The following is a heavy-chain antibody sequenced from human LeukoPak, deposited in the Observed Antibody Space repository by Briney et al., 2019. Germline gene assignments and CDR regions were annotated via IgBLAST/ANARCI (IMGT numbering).Heavy chain of an antibody. Sequence: GGSLRLSCAASGFTFSDYYMSWIRQAPGKGLEWVSYISSSGSTTYYADSVKGRFTISRDNSKNTLYLQMNSLRAEDTAVYYCAGPDCTNGVCYSPYYYYYMDVWGKGTTVTVSS. CDR1: GFTFSDYY. CDR2: ISSSGSTT. J-gene: IGHJ6*03. CDR3: AGPDCTNGVCYSPYYYYYMDV. D-gene: IGHD2-8*01. V-gene: IGHV3-11*01.